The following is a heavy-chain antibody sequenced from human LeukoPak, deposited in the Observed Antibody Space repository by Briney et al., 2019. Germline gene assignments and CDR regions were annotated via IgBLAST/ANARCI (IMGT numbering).Heavy chain of an antibody. Sequence: GGSLRLSCAASGFTFSSYAMHWVRQAPGKGLEWVAVISYDGSNKYYADSVKGRFTISRDNSKNTLYLQMNSLRAEDTAVYYCVRAAADFDYWGQGTLVTVSS. J-gene: IGHJ4*02. CDR1: GFTFSSYA. D-gene: IGHD6-13*01. V-gene: IGHV3-30-3*01. CDR3: VRAAADFDY. CDR2: ISYDGSNK.